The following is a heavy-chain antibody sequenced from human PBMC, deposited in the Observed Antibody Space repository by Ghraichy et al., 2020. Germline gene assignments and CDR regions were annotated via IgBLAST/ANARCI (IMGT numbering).Heavy chain of an antibody. V-gene: IGHV1-24*01. Sequence: ASVKVSCKVSGYTFTKLSMHWVRQAPGKGLEWMGGFNPEDAERFFAQKFQGRVTMTEDISTDTAYMELSSLRSEDTAVYYCATGPSFRFLWWRFRSMDVWGQGTTVSVSS. D-gene: IGHD2-21*01. CDR2: FNPEDAER. J-gene: IGHJ6*02. CDR3: ATGPSFRFLWWRFRSMDV. CDR1: GYTFTKLS.